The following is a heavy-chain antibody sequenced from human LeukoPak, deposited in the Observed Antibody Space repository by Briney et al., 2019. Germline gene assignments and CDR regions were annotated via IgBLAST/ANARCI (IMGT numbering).Heavy chain of an antibody. CDR2: VHLDGRT. CDR3: AGAPPWALDN. CDR1: GGSVSSTNW. D-gene: IGHD7-27*01. J-gene: IGHJ4*02. Sequence: PSETLSLTCGVSGGSVSSTNWWTWIRQPPGKGLEWIGEVHLDGRTNFNPSLKSRLTMSVDLSENHVSLKLTSVTAADTAVYFCAGAPPWALDNWGPGNLATVSS. V-gene: IGHV4-4*02.